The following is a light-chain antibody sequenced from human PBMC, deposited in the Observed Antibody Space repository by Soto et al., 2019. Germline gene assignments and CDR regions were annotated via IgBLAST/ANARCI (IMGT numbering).Light chain of an antibody. CDR1: RLDVGGYNY. CDR2: EVS. Sequence: QSALTQPASVSGSPGQSITISCTGTRLDVGGYNYVSWYQQQPGKAPKLIISEVSRRPSGVPERFSGSKSGNTASLTVSGLQADDEAHYYCSSYAGSNNFVFGTGTKVTVL. CDR3: SSYAGSNNFV. V-gene: IGLV2-8*01. J-gene: IGLJ1*01.